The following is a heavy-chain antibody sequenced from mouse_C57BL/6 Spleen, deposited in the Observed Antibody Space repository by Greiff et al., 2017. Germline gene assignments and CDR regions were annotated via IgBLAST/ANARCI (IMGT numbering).Heavy chain of an antibody. CDR3: ARDYSNDGPD. J-gene: IGHJ2*01. CDR1: GYTFTGYW. D-gene: IGHD2-12*01. CDR2: ILTGSGST. V-gene: IGHV1-9*01. Sequence: VQLQQSGAELMKPGASVKLSCKASGYTFTGYWIEWVKQRPGHGLEWIGEILTGSGSTNYNEKFKGKATFTADTSSNTAYMQLSSLTTEDSAIYYCARDYSNDGPDWGKGTTLTVAS.